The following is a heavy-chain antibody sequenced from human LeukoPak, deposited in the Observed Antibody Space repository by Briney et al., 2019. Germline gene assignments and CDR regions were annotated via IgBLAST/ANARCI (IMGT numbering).Heavy chain of an antibody. CDR3: ATDPPVRAVAGKPPDDY. CDR2: FDPEDGET. J-gene: IGHJ4*02. V-gene: IGHV1-24*01. Sequence: ASVKVSFKVSGYTLTELSMHWVRQAPGKGLEWMGGFDPEDGETIYAQKFQGRVTMTEDTSTDTAYMELSSLRSEDTAVYYCATDPPVRAVAGKPPDDYWGQGTLVTVSS. CDR1: GYTLTELS. D-gene: IGHD6-19*01.